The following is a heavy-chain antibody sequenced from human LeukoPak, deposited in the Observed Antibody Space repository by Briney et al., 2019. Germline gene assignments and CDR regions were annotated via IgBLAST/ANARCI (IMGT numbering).Heavy chain of an antibody. J-gene: IGHJ5*02. V-gene: IGHV3-23*01. CDR2: ISGSGGNT. Sequence: GGSLRLSCAASGFTFSSYSMNWVRQAPGKGLEWVSSISGSGGNTYYADSVKGRFTISRDNSKNTLHLQMSSLRAEDTAVYYCARGHSWFDPWGQGTLVTVSS. CDR3: ARGHSWFDP. CDR1: GFTFSSYS.